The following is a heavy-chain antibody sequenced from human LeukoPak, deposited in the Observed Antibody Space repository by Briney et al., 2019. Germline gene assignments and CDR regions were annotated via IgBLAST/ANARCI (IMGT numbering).Heavy chain of an antibody. J-gene: IGHJ4*02. CDR1: GYTFTGYY. D-gene: IGHD5-24*01. CDR3: AREGMATTRKFDY. V-gene: IGHV1-2*06. CDR2: INPNSGGT. Sequence: ASVKVSFKASGYTFTGYYMHWVRQAPGQGLEWMGRINPNSGGTNYAQKFQGRVTMTRDTSISTAYMELSRLRSDDTAVYYCAREGMATTRKFDYWGQGTLVTVSS.